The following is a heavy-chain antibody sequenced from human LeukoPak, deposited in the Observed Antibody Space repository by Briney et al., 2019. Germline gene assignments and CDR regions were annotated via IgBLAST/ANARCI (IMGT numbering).Heavy chain of an antibody. CDR1: GFTFSSHW. D-gene: IGHD2-15*01. J-gene: IGHJ4*02. CDR3: ARGGALLY. Sequence: PGGSLRLSCAASGFTFSSHWMHWVRQVPGRGLVWVSRINSDGSSATYTDSVKGRFTISRDNARNTLYLQMNSLRAEDTAVYYCARGGALLYWGQGTLVTVSS. CDR2: INSDGSSA. V-gene: IGHV3-74*01.